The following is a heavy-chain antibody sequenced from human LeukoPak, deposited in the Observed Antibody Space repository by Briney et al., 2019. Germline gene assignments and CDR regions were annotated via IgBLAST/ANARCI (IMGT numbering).Heavy chain of an antibody. CDR3: ARDAAFEGTFDY. J-gene: IGHJ4*02. V-gene: IGHV3-21*01. D-gene: IGHD1-1*01. CDR1: GFTFSSYN. CDR2: ISSSSSHK. Sequence: GSLRRSCAASGFTFSSYNMNWVRQAPGKGLEWVSSISSSSSHKYYGDSVKGRFAISRDNSKNTLYLQMGSLRAEDMAVYYCARDAAFEGTFDYWGQGTLVTVSS.